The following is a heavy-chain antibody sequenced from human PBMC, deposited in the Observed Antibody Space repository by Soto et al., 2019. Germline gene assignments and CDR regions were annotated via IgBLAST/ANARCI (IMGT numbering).Heavy chain of an antibody. CDR2: ISVYTGNT. J-gene: IGHJ4*02. D-gene: IGHD2-2*01. CDR1: GYTFTSYG. CDR3: ARDDCYCSSTNCLYYFDY. Sequence: GASVKVSCKGSGYTFTSYGINWVRQAPGQGLEWMGWISVYTGNTNYAQNLQGRVTMTTDTSTSTAYMELRSLRSDDTAVHYCARDDCYCSSTNCLYYFDYWAQGTPVTVSS. V-gene: IGHV1-18*04.